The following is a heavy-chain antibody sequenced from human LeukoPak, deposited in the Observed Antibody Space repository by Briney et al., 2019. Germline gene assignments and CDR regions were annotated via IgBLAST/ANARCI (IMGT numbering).Heavy chain of an antibody. J-gene: IGHJ4*02. D-gene: IGHD6-19*01. CDR3: ARDRSGGGWSYFDY. CDR2: INPNSGVT. CDR1: GYTFTGYY. V-gene: IGHV1-2*02. Sequence: ASVKVSCKASGYTFTGYYMHWVRQVPGQGLEWMGWINPNSGVTNYAQMFQGRVTMTRDTSINTAYMELRRLRSDDTAVYYCARDRSGGGWSYFDYWGQGTLVTVSS.